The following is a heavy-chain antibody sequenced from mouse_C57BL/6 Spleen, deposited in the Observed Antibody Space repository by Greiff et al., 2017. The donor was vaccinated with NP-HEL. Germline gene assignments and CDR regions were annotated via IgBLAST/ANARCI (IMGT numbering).Heavy chain of an antibody. J-gene: IGHJ2*01. CDR1: GYSITSGYY. D-gene: IGHD3-2*02. Sequence: EVQLVESGPGLVKPSQSLSLTCSVTGYSITSGYYWNWIRQFPGNKLEWMGYISYDGSNNYNPSLKNRISITRDTSKNQFFLKLNSVTTEDTATYYCARGGGAQAFDYWGQGTTLTVSS. V-gene: IGHV3-6*01. CDR2: ISYDGSN. CDR3: ARGGGAQAFDY.